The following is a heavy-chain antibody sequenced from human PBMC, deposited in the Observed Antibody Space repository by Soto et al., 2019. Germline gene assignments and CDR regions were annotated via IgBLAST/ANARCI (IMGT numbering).Heavy chain of an antibody. Sequence: LRLSCAASGFTFSKYAMYWVRQAPGRGPEWVAVVSFDGNNRFHADSVRGRFTISRDNSKSTLFLQMDSLRVEDTAVYYCVKSFFYDSSGYHYGLFDHWGQGALVTVSS. D-gene: IGHD3-22*01. CDR3: VKSFFYDSSGYHYGLFDH. V-gene: IGHV3-30*18. CDR2: VSFDGNNR. CDR1: GFTFSKYA. J-gene: IGHJ4*02.